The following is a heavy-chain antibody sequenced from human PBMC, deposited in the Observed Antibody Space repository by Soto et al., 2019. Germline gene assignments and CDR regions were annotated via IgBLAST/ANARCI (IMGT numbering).Heavy chain of an antibody. CDR1: GYTFTSYY. J-gene: IGHJ3*02. V-gene: IGHV1-46*03. D-gene: IGHD3-3*01. CDR2: INPSGGST. Sequence: ASVKVSCKAPGYTFTSYYMHWVRQAPGQGLEWMGIINPSGGSTSYAQKFQGRVTMTRDTSTSTVYMELSSLRSEDTAVYYCARDFSYYDFWSGPRDAFDIWGQGTMVTVSS. CDR3: ARDFSYYDFWSGPRDAFDI.